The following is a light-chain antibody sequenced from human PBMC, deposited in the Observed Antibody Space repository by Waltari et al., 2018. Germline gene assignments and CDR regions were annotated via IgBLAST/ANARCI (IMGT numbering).Light chain of an antibody. CDR1: QTIRGW. V-gene: IGKV1-5*01. Sequence: DIQMTQSPSMLSASVGDRVTITCRASQTIRGWLAWYQLKPGLAPKLIIYDASNLGGGVPSRFSGSGFGTNFTLTISSLQPDDFATYYCQQYSSFSTFGLGTKV. J-gene: IGKJ1*01. CDR2: DAS. CDR3: QQYSSFST.